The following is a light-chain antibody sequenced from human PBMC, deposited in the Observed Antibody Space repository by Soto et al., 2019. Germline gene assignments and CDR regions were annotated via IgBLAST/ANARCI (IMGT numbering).Light chain of an antibody. CDR2: EAI. CDR3: NSYTTSNTFV. CDR1: SSDIGAHNL. Sequence: QSVLTQPASVSGSPGQAITVSCSGTSSDIGAHNLVSWYQQHPGKAPKLIIYEAINRPSGVSDRFSGSKSGNTASLTISGLQSEDEADYYCNSYTTSNTFVFGSGTKVTVL. J-gene: IGLJ1*01. V-gene: IGLV2-14*03.